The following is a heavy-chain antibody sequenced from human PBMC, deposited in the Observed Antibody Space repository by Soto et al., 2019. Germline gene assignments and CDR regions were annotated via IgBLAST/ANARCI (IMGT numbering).Heavy chain of an antibody. CDR2: INTDGSST. J-gene: IGHJ5*02. Sequence: EVQLVQSGEVLVQPGGSLRLSCAASGFTFSTYWMHWVRQAPGKGLVWVSRINTDGSSTTYEDSVKGRFTIARDNAKNALYLEMNSLRAEDTSVYYCVRGLSGSNTSLYSWCQGTLVTVSS. CDR1: GFTFSTYW. CDR3: VRGLSGSNTSLYS. V-gene: IGHV3-74*03. D-gene: IGHD3-22*01.